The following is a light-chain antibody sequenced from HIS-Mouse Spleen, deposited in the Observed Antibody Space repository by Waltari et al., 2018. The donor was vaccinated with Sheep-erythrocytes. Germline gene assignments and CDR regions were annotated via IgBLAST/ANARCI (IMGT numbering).Light chain of an antibody. Sequence: QSALTQPRSVSGSPGQSVTISCTGTSSDVGGYNYVSWYQQHPGKAPKLMIYEVSKRPSVVPDRFSGSKSGNTASLTVSGLQAEDEADYYCSSYAGSNNLVFGGGTKLTVL. CDR2: EVS. CDR1: SSDVGGYNY. V-gene: IGLV2-8*01. J-gene: IGLJ2*01. CDR3: SSYAGSNNLV.